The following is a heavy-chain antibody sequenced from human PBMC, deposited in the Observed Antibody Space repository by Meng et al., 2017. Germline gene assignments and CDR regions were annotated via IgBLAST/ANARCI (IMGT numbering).Heavy chain of an antibody. D-gene: IGHD3-10*01. Sequence: QGQLVQSGAEVKKPGASVKVSCDASAYTRSSDGFSWVRQAPGQGLEWLGWINTYNGKTDYAHKFQDRVTLTTDTFTNTAYMELRSLRSDDTAVYYCARGYYGSGLFDPWGQGTLVTVSS. CDR2: INTYNGKT. CDR1: AYTRSSDG. J-gene: IGHJ5*02. CDR3: ARGYYGSGLFDP. V-gene: IGHV1-18*01.